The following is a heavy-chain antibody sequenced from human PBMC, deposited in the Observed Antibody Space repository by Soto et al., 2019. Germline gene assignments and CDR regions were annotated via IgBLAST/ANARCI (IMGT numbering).Heavy chain of an antibody. V-gene: IGHV4-59*01. Sequence: SETLSLTCTVSCGSISSYYWSWIRQPPGKGLEWIGYIYYSGSTDYNPSLKSRVTISVDTSKNQFSLKLSSVTAADTAVYYCARTYYDYIWGSYRTYYFDYWGQGTLVTVSS. D-gene: IGHD3-16*02. CDR3: ARTYYDYIWGSYRTYYFDY. CDR2: IYYSGST. CDR1: CGSISSYY. J-gene: IGHJ4*02.